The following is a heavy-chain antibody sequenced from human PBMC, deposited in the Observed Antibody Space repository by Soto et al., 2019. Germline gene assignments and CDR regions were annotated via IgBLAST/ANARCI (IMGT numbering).Heavy chain of an antibody. D-gene: IGHD2-15*01. V-gene: IGHV1-69*02. Sequence: SVKVSCKGCGGTFSSYTISWVRQAPGQGREWMGRIIPILGIANYAQKFQGRGTITADKSTSTAYMELSSLCSEDTAVYYCARALVYFCGGSCYVNPNWFDPWGPGTLVTVSS. CDR2: IIPILGIA. J-gene: IGHJ5*02. CDR3: ARALVYFCGGSCYVNPNWFDP. CDR1: GGTFSSYT.